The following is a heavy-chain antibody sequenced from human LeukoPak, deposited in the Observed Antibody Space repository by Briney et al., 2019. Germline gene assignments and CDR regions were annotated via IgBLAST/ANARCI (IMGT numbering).Heavy chain of an antibody. J-gene: IGHJ4*02. D-gene: IGHD5-12*01. V-gene: IGHV4-30-2*01. Sequence: PSETLSLTCAVSGGSISSGGYSWSWIRQPPGKGLEWIGYIYHSGSTNYNPSLKSRVTISVDTSKNQFSLKLSSVTAADTAVYYCARGQWLRPPPALWGQGTLVTVSS. CDR1: GGSISSGGYS. CDR3: ARGQWLRPPPAL. CDR2: IYHSGST.